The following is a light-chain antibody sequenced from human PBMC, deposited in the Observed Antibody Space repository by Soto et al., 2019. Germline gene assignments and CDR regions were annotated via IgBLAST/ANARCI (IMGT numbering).Light chain of an antibody. J-gene: IGLJ1*01. CDR1: SRDVGGYDY. CDR2: DVT. CDR3: CSYAGSSTYV. V-gene: IGLV2-11*01. Sequence: QSALTQPRSVSGSPGQSVTISCTGTSRDVGGYDYVSWYQQHPGKAPKLMIYDVTERPSGVPDRFSGSKSANTASLTISGLQAEDEADYYCCSYAGSSTYVFGTGTKVTVL.